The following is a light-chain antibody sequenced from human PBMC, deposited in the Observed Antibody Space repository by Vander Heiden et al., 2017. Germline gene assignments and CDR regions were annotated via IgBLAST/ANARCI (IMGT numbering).Light chain of an antibody. CDR3: ATWDDSLFGWV. V-gene: IGLV1-44*01. Sequence: QSILTQPPSTSGTPGQRVTISCSGSSSNIGDNAVHWYQQLQGTAPKVLIYTNHQRPSGVPARFSGSKSGTSASLAISGLQSEDEAHYYCATWDDSLFGWVFGGGTKLTVV. CDR1: SSNIGDNA. J-gene: IGLJ3*02. CDR2: TNH.